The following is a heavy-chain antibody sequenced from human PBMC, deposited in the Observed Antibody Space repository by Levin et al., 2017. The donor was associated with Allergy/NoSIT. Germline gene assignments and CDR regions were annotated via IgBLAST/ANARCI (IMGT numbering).Heavy chain of an antibody. J-gene: IGHJ4*02. CDR3: AKAHDSSGYYGAGEYYFDY. CDR2: VSGSGAGT. CDR1: GFTFRNYA. D-gene: IGHD3-22*01. Sequence: GESLKISCAASGFTFRNYAMTWARPAPGKGLEWVSTVSGSGAGTYYADSVKGRFTISRDNSKNTLYLQMNSLRAEDTAVYYCAKAHDSSGYYGAGEYYFDYWGQGILVTVSS. V-gene: IGHV3-23*01.